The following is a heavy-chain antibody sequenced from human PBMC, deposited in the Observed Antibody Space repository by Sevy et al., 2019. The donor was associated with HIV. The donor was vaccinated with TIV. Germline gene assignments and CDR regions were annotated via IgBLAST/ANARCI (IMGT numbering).Heavy chain of an antibody. CDR2: VWPIESDT. CDR3: AGGRQWPSDFDF. J-gene: IGHJ4*02. V-gene: IGHV5-51*01. Sequence: GESLKISCQASGYSFPTYWIAWVRQMPGKGLEWVGIVWPIESDTTYSPSFQGQVTISVGKSINTVYLHWSSLKAWHTGVYYGAGGRQWPSDFDFWGQGTLVTVSS. CDR1: GYSFPTYW. D-gene: IGHD6-19*01.